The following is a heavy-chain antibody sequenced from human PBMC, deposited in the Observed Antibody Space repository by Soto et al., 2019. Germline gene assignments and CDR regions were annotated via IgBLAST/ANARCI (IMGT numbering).Heavy chain of an antibody. D-gene: IGHD6-19*01. CDR2: IYYSGST. CDR3: ARLVGEQSLVRGKVNWFDP. J-gene: IGHJ5*02. Sequence: PSETLSLTCTVSGGSISSYYWSWIRQPPGKGLEWIGYIYYSGSTNYNPSLKSRVTISVDTSKNQFSLKLSSVTAADTAVYYCARLVGEQSLVRGKVNWFDPWGQGTLVTVSS. CDR1: GGSISSYY. V-gene: IGHV4-59*01.